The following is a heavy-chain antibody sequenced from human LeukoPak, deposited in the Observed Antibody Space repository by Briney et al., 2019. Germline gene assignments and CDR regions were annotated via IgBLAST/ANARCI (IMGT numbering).Heavy chain of an antibody. CDR1: GFSSNNFG. J-gene: IGHJ5*02. Sequence: GGSLRLSCAASGFSSNNFGMHWVRQAPGKGLEWVAGISNEGSYKFYADSVKGRITISRDNSKNTLYLQMNSLRPEDAAFYYCAKDVAGAATGGWFDPWGQGTLVTVSS. CDR3: AKDVAGAATGGWFDP. D-gene: IGHD2-15*01. CDR2: ISNEGSYK. V-gene: IGHV3-30*18.